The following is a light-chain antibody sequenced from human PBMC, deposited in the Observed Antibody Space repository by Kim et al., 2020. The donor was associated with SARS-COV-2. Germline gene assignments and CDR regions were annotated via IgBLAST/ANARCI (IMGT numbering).Light chain of an antibody. Sequence: DDIRNYYASCYQQRPGRAPTLVLFDNNNRPSGVPDRFSGSASGSTASLSISGAQAEDEADYYCGSWDDSSDHVLFGGGTQLTVL. V-gene: IGLV3-19*01. J-gene: IGLJ3*02. CDR1: DIRNYY. CDR3: GSWDDSSDHVL. CDR2: DNN.